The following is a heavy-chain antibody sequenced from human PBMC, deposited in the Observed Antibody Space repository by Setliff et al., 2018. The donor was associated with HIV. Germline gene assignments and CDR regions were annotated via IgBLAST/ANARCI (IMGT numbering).Heavy chain of an antibody. Sequence: SETLSLTCNVSGASISSYYWTWIRQSPGNRLEWLGYITDSGKTNYNPSLRRRVTISADTSKNQVSLRLRSVTAADTAVYYCARETQQSYNIVTGYNYYYGIDVWGQGTTVTVSS. CDR1: GASISSYY. D-gene: IGHD3-9*01. CDR3: ARETQQSYNIVTGYNYYYGIDV. V-gene: IGHV4-59*01. J-gene: IGHJ6*02. CDR2: ITDSGKT.